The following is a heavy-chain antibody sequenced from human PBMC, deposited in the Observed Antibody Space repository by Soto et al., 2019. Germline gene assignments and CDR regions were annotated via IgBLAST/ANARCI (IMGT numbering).Heavy chain of an antibody. CDR1: GGSISSGDCY. CDR3: ASRHSSPYFDY. Sequence: QVQLQESGPGLVKPSKTLSLTCTVSGGSISSGDCYWSWIRQPPGKGLEWIGSIYYSGSTYYNPSLKSAVTISVDTSKNHFSLKQNSVTAADTAVYYCASRHSSPYFDYWGQGTLVTVSS. D-gene: IGHD6-13*01. CDR2: IYYSGST. J-gene: IGHJ4*02. V-gene: IGHV4-30-4*01.